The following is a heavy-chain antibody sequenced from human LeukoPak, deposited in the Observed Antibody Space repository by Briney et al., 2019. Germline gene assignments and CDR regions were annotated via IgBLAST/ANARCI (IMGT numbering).Heavy chain of an antibody. Sequence: GGSLRLSCAASGFTVSSNYMSWVRQAPGKGLEWVSVIYSGGSTYYADSVKGRFTISRDDSRNTLYLQMNSLRAEDTAVYYCARDPSDYGGNLPYWYFDLWGRGTLVTVSS. J-gene: IGHJ2*01. CDR1: GFTVSSNY. CDR3: ARDPSDYGGNLPYWYFDL. V-gene: IGHV3-53*01. CDR2: IYSGGST. D-gene: IGHD4-23*01.